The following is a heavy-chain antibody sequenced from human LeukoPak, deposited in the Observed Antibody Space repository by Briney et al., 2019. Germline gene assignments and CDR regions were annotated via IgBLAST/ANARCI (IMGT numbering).Heavy chain of an antibody. D-gene: IGHD6-25*01. CDR1: GGPISGSRT. J-gene: IGHJ5*02. V-gene: IGHV4-39*07. CDR3: ARVVTAAGLDL. CDR2: VHYDGRT. Sequence: SETLSLTCTVSGGPISGSRTWGWVRQPPGKGLEWIGNVHYDGRTASNPSLKSRVTMSLDASTNQFSLKMNSVTATDTALYYCARVVTAAGLDLWGQGILVTISS.